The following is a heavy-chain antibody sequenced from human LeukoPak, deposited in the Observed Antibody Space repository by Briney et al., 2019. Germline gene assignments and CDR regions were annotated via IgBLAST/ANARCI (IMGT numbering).Heavy chain of an antibody. V-gene: IGHV4-59*08. Sequence: PSETLSLTCTVSGASISSYYWSWIRQPPGKGLEWIGYIYYSGSTSYNPSLKSRVTISVDTSKNQFSLKLNSVTAADTAVYYCARRPANYGMDVWGQGTTVTVS. J-gene: IGHJ6*02. CDR3: ARRPANYGMDV. CDR1: GASISSYY. D-gene: IGHD2-2*01. CDR2: IYYSGST.